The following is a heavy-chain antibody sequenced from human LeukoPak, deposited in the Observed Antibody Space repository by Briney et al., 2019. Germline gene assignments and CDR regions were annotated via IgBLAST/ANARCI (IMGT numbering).Heavy chain of an antibody. J-gene: IGHJ4*01. CDR3: ARSAYPGNSVIED. CDR2: INMDGRST. V-gene: IGHV3-74*01. Sequence: GGSLRPSWAVSGTTFSSYWTHWVSQAPGKGLVWVSRINMDGRSTNYADSVKGRFTISRDNAKNTLYLQMNSLRAEDTAVYYCARSAYPGNSVIEDWGRGTLVTVS. D-gene: IGHD4-23*01. CDR1: GTTFSSYW.